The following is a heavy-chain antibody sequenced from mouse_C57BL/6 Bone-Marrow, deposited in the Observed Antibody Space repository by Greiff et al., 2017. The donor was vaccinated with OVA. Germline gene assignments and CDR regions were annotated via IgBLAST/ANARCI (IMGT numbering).Heavy chain of an antibody. CDR1: GFNIKDYY. J-gene: IGHJ2*01. CDR2: IDPEDGET. V-gene: IGHV14-2*01. Sequence: VQLKQSGAELVKPGASVKLSCTASGFNIKDYYMHWVKQRTEQGLAWIGRIDPEDGETKYAPKFQGKATITADTSSNTAYLQLSSLTSEDTAVYYCARGFITTVVAPPFDYWGQGTTLTVSS. CDR3: ARGFITTVVAPPFDY. D-gene: IGHD1-1*01.